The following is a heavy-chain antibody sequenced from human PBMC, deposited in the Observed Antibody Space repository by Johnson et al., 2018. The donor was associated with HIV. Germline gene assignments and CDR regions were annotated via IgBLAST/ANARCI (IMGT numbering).Heavy chain of an antibody. Sequence: QVQLVESGGGVVQPGGSLRLSCAASGFTFSSYGMHWVRQAPGKGLEWVSGISWNSGSIGYTDSVKGRFTISRDNSKNTLFLQMNSLRAEDTAVYYCAKGDYYDSRAAFDIWGQGTMVT. CDR3: AKGDYYDSRAAFDI. D-gene: IGHD3-22*01. CDR1: GFTFSSYG. CDR2: ISWNSGSI. J-gene: IGHJ3*02. V-gene: IGHV3-NL1*01.